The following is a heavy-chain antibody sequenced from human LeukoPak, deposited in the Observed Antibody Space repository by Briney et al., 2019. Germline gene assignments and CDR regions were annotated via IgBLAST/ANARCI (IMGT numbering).Heavy chain of an antibody. Sequence: QPGGSLRLSCAASGFTFSSSGMHWVRQAPGKGLQWVAVISYDGSNKYYTNSVKGRFTISRDNARNSLYLQMNSLRAEDTAVYYCARGGDCSGYSLSLTYWGQGTLVTVSS. V-gene: IGHV3-30*03. D-gene: IGHD3-22*01. CDR3: ARGGDCSGYSLSLTY. J-gene: IGHJ4*02. CDR1: GFTFSSSG. CDR2: ISYDGSNK.